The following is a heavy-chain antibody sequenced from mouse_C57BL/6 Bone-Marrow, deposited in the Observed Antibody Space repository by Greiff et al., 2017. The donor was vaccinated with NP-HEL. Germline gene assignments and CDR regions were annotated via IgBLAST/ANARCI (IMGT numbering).Heavy chain of an antibody. CDR3: AREYYGVDY. CDR2: ISYDGSN. Sequence: EVKLQESGPGLVKPSQSLSLTCSVTGYSITSGYYWNWLRQFPGNKLEWMGYISYDGSNKYNPSLKNRISITRDTSKNQFFLKLNSVTTEDTATYYCAREYYGVDYWGQGTTLTVSS. D-gene: IGHD1-2*01. CDR1: GYSITSGYY. V-gene: IGHV3-6*01. J-gene: IGHJ2*01.